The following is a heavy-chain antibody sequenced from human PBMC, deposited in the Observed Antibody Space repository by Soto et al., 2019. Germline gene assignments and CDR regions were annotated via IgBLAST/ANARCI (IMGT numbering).Heavy chain of an antibody. J-gene: IGHJ3*02. CDR2: ISSSSSVI. CDR3: ARVAAGATSYFSGSGYDDPSDI. D-gene: IGHD3-22*01. CDR1: GFTFNMYS. V-gene: IGHV3-48*02. Sequence: EVQLVESGGDLVQRGGSLRLSCAVSGFTFNMYSMNWVRQAPGKGLEWVSYISSSSSVIYYADSVKGRFTVARDNAKNALYLQMNGLRDEDTAVYYCARVAAGATSYFSGSGYDDPSDIWGQGTMVTVSS.